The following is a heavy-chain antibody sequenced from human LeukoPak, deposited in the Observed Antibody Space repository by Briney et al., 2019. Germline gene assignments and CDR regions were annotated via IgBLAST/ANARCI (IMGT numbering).Heavy chain of an antibody. CDR1: GGSISSSSYY. D-gene: IGHD1-1*01. V-gene: IGHV4-39*01. CDR3: ARLQGTYYYYMDV. J-gene: IGHJ6*03. Sequence: SETLSLTCTVSGGSISSSSYYWGWIRQPPGKGLEWIGSIYYSGSTYYNPSLKSRVTISVDTSKNQFSLKLSSVTAADTAVYYCARLQGTYYYYMDVWGKGTTVTVSS. CDR2: IYYSGST.